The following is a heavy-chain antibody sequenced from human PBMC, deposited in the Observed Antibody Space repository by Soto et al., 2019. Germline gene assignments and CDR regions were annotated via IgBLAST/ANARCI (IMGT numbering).Heavy chain of an antibody. D-gene: IGHD6-13*01. J-gene: IGHJ4*02. Sequence: GGSLRLSCAASEFSFSSYALSWVRQAPGKGLEWVSAISATGTTTYYADSVKGRFTISRDNSKGTLFLQMDSLSPEDTAVYYCATYSSPFDYWGQGTLVTVSS. CDR2: ISATGTTT. V-gene: IGHV3-23*01. CDR1: EFSFSSYA. CDR3: ATYSSPFDY.